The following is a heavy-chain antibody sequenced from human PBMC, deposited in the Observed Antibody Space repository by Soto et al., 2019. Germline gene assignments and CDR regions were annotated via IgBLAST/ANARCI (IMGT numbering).Heavy chain of an antibody. Sequence: ASVKVSCKASGYTFTSYDINWVRQATGQGLEWMGWMNPNSGNTGYAQKFQGRVTMTRNTSISTAYMELSSLRSEDTAVYYCARGLRIKCSSTSSVGVYYYYYMDVWGKGTTVTVSS. D-gene: IGHD2-2*01. CDR3: ARGLRIKCSSTSSVGVYYYYYMDV. V-gene: IGHV1-8*01. CDR1: GYTFTSYD. J-gene: IGHJ6*03. CDR2: MNPNSGNT.